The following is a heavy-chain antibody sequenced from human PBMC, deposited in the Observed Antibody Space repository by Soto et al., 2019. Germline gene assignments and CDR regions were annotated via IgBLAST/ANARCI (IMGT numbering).Heavy chain of an antibody. CDR3: ARVWGSSPIVGGLRWFDY. CDR2: IYYSGST. J-gene: IGHJ4*02. D-gene: IGHD3-16*01. CDR1: GGSISSYY. V-gene: IGHV4-59*01. Sequence: PSETLSLTCTVSGGSISSYYWSWIRQPPGKGLEWIGYIYYSGSTNYNPSLKSRVTISVDTSKNQFSLKLSSVTAADTAVYYCARVWGSSPIVGGLRWFDYWGQGTLVTVSS.